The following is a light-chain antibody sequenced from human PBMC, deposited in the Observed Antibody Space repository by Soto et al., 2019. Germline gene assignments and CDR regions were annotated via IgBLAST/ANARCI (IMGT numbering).Light chain of an antibody. J-gene: IGKJ1*01. CDR1: QSVANN. V-gene: IGKV3-15*01. CDR2: GAS. Sequence: EIVMTQSPVTLSLSPGDRATLSCRASQSVANNLAWFQQRPGQAPRLLVYGASATATGIPARLSGSGSGTEFTLTISSLQSEDFAVYYCQQYNDWPRTFGQGTTVEIK. CDR3: QQYNDWPRT.